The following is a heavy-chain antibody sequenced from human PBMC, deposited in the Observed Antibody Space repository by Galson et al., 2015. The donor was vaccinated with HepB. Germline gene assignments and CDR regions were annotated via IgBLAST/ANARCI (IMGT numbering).Heavy chain of an antibody. CDR1: GGSISSSSYY. D-gene: IGHD3-9*01. J-gene: IGHJ4*02. V-gene: IGHV4-39*01. CDR2: IYYSGGT. CDR3: ARHQADFDSLDAGFSYFDY. Sequence: TLSLTCTVSGGSISSSSYYWGWIRQPPGKGLEWIGSIYYSGGTYYNPSLKSRVTISVDTSKNQFSLKLSSVTAADTAVYYCARHQADFDSLDAGFSYFDYWGQGTLVTVSS.